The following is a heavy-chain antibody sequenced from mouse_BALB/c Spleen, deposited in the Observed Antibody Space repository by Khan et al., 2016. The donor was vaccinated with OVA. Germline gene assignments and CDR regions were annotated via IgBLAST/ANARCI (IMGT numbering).Heavy chain of an antibody. CDR2: IYPGNTDT. Sequence: VQLQRSGTVLARPGASVKMSCKASGYTFTSYWMHWVKQRPGQGLEWIGDIYPGNTDTNYNQKFKGKAKLTAVTSTSTAYMELYSLTNEDSAVYYCTRRNWDVAWFAYWGQGTLVTVSA. J-gene: IGHJ3*01. CDR1: GYTFTSYW. CDR3: TRRNWDVAWFAY. D-gene: IGHD4-1*01. V-gene: IGHV1-5*01.